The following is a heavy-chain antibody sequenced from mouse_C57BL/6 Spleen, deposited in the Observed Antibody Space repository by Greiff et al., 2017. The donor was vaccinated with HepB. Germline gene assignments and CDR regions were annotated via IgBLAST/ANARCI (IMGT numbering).Heavy chain of an antibody. Sequence: QVQLQQSGAELVKPGASVKLSCKASGYTFTEYTIHWVKQRSGQGLEWIGWFYPGSGSIKYNEKFKDKATLTADKSSSTVYMELSRLTSEDSAVYFCARHEEGYYGSSYAPLYAMDYWGQGTSVTVSS. J-gene: IGHJ4*01. V-gene: IGHV1-62-2*01. CDR3: ARHEEGYYGSSYAPLYAMDY. CDR2: FYPGSGSI. CDR1: GYTFTEYT. D-gene: IGHD1-1*01.